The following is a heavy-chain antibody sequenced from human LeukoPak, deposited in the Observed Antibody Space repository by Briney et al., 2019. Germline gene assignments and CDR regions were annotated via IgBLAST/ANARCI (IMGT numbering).Heavy chain of an antibody. CDR3: ARWGTTTN. J-gene: IGHJ4*02. D-gene: IGHD1-26*01. V-gene: IGHV3-48*01. CDR2: ISTSSSTI. CDR1: GFTFGSYS. Sequence: GGSLRLSCAAPGFTFGSYSMNWVRQAPGKGLEWISYISTSSSTIYYADSVKGRFTISRDNAKNSLYLQMNSLRADDTAVYYCARWGTTTNWGQGTLVTVSS.